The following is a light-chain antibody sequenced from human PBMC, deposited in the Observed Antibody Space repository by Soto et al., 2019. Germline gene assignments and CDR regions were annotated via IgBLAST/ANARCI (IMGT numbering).Light chain of an antibody. CDR3: QQYGSSPPWT. CDR2: GAS. J-gene: IGKJ1*01. V-gene: IGKV3-20*01. CDR1: QSVSSSY. Sequence: EIVLTQSPGTLSLSPGERATLSCRASQSVSSSYLAWYQEKPGQAPSLLIYGASSRATGIPDRFSGSGSGTDFTLTISRLEPEDFAVYYCQQYGSSPPWTFGQGTKVHIK.